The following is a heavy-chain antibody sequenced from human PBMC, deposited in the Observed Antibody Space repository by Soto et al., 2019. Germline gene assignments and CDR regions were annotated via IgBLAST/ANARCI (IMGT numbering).Heavy chain of an antibody. D-gene: IGHD6-19*01. CDR3: ARALDSSGADYFDY. J-gene: IGHJ4*02. CDR2: IWYDGSNK. CDR1: GLTFSSYG. Sequence: PGGSLRLSCAASGLTFSSYGMHWVRQAPGKGLEWVAVIWYDGSNKYYADSVKGRFTISRDNSKNTLYLQMNSLRAEDTAVYYCARALDSSGADYFDYWGQGTLVTVSS. V-gene: IGHV3-33*01.